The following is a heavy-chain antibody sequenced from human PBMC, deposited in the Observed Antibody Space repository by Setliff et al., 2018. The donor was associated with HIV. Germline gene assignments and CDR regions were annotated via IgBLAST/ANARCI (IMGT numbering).Heavy chain of an antibody. CDR2: INSDGSST. V-gene: IGHV3-74*01. CDR1: GFTFSSYW. D-gene: IGHD4-17*01. CDR3: ARFYGDLKTD. Sequence: GGSLRLSCAASGFTFSSYWMHWVRQAPGQGLVWVSRINSDGSSTSYADSVKGRFTISRGNAKNTLYLQMNSLRAEDTAVYYCARFYGDLKTDWGQGTLVTVSS. J-gene: IGHJ4*02.